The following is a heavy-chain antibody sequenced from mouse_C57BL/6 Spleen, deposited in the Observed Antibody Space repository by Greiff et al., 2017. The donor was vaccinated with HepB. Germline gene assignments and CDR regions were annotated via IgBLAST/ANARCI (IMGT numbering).Heavy chain of an antibody. CDR3: ARDYGSSYWYFDV. J-gene: IGHJ1*03. D-gene: IGHD1-1*01. CDR1: GFNIKDYY. CDR2: IDPEDGEP. Sequence: EVQLQQSGAELVKPGASVKLSCTASGFNIKDYYMHWVRQRTEQGLEWIGRIDPEDGEPKYAPKFQGKATRTADTSSNTAYLQLSSLTSEDTAGYYCARDYGSSYWYFDVWGTGTTVTVSS. V-gene: IGHV14-2*01.